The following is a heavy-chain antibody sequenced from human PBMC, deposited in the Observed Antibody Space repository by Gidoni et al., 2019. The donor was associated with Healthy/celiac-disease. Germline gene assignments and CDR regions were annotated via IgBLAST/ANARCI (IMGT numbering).Heavy chain of an antibody. V-gene: IGHV4-34*01. CDR1: GGSFSGYY. CDR2: INHSGST. J-gene: IGHJ5*02. D-gene: IGHD5-18*01. CDR3: ARSGYSYGYGSDWFDP. Sequence: QVQLQQWGAGLLKPSETLSLTCAVYGGSFSGYYWSWLRQPPGKGLEWIGEINHSGSTNYNPSLKSRVTISVDTSKNQFSLKLSSVTAADTAVYYCARSGYSYGYGSDWFDPWGQGTLVTVSS.